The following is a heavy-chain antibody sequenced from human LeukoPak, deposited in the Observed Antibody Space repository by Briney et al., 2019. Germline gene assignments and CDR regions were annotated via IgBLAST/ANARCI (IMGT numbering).Heavy chain of an antibody. CDR2: IRSKANSYAT. CDR1: GFTFSGSA. J-gene: IGHJ4*02. V-gene: IGHV3-73*01. CDR3: TTRIAVAGTRVDY. D-gene: IGHD6-19*01. Sequence: PGGSLRLSCAASGFTFSGSAMHWVRQASGKGLEWVGRIRSKANSYATAYVASVKGRFTISRDDSKNTAYLQMNSLKTEDTAVYYCTTRIAVAGTRVDYWGQGTLVTVSS.